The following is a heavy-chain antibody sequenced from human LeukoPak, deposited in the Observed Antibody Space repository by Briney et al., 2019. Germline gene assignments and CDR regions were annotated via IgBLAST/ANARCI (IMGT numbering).Heavy chain of an antibody. Sequence: PGGSLRLSCSASGFTFSSYAMHWVRQAPEKGLEYVSAISSNGGSTYYADSVKGRFTISRDNAKNSLYLQMNSLRAEDTAVYYCARDRGWYHADSWGQGTLVIVSS. CDR2: ISSNGGST. V-gene: IGHV3-64*04. CDR1: GFTFSSYA. D-gene: IGHD6-19*01. J-gene: IGHJ4*02. CDR3: ARDRGWYHADS.